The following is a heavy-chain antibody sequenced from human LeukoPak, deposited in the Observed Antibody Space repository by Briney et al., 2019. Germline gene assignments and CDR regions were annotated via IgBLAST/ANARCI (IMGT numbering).Heavy chain of an antibody. V-gene: IGHV3-23*01. Sequence: GGSLRLSCAASGFTFSSYAMSWVRQAPGKGLEWVSAISGGGGSTNYADSVKGRFTISRDNSKNTLYLQMNSLRAEDTAVYYCTKGDRSSGWYWGQGTLVTVSS. D-gene: IGHD6-19*01. CDR3: TKGDRSSGWY. CDR1: GFTFSSYA. CDR2: ISGGGGST. J-gene: IGHJ4*02.